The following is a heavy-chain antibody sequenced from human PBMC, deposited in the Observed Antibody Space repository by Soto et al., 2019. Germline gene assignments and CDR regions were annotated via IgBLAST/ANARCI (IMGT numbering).Heavy chain of an antibody. CDR2: IYYSGST. CDR1: GGSISSYY. V-gene: IGHV4-59*01. Sequence: SETLSLTCTVSGGSISSYYWSWIRQPPGKGLEWIGYIYYSGSTNYNPSLKSRVTISVDTSKNQFSLKLSSVTAADTAVYYCARAVIAAAANVIGDYYYYYYMDVWGKGTTVTV. J-gene: IGHJ6*03. CDR3: ARAVIAAAANVIGDYYYYYYMDV. D-gene: IGHD6-13*01.